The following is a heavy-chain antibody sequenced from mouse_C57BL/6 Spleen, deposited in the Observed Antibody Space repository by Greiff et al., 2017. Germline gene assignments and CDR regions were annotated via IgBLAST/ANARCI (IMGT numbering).Heavy chain of an antibody. D-gene: IGHD4-1*02. V-gene: IGHV1-7*01. CDR1: GYTFTSYW. CDR2: INPSSGYT. J-gene: IGHJ4*01. Sequence: QVQLQQSGAELAKPGASVKLSCKASGYTFTSYWMPWVKQRPGQGLEWIGYINPSSGYTKYNQKFKDKATLTADKSSSTAYMQLSRLTYEDSAVYYSARSPQLGHAMDYWGQGTSVTASS. CDR3: ARSPQLGHAMDY.